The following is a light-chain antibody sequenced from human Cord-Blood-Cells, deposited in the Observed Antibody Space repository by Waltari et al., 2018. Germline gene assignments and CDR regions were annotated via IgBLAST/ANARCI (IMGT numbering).Light chain of an antibody. CDR2: RNN. CDR3: AAWDDSLSGLYV. J-gene: IGLJ1*01. V-gene: IGLV1-47*01. Sequence: QSVLTQPPSASGTPGQRVTISCSGSSSNIGSNYVYWYQQLPGTAPKLLIYRNNQRPAGGPDRFYGAKSGTSASLAISGLRSEDEADYYWAAWDDSLSGLYVFGTGTKVTVL. CDR1: SSNIGSNY.